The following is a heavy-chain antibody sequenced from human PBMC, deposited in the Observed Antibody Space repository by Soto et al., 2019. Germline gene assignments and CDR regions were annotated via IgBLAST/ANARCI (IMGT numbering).Heavy chain of an antibody. D-gene: IGHD2-8*01. V-gene: IGHV3-23*01. CDR1: GFTFSSYA. J-gene: IGHJ3*02. Sequence: EVQLLESGGGLVQPGGSLRLSCAASGFTFSSYAMSWVRQAPGKGLEWVSAISGSGGSTYYADSVKGRFTISRDNSKNTLYLQMNSLRAEDTAVYYCAIGMVYGPWGMLFDIWVQGTMVTVSS. CDR3: AIGMVYGPWGMLFDI. CDR2: ISGSGGST.